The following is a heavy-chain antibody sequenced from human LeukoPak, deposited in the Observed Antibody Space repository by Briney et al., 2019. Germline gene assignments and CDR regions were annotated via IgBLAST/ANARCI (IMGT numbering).Heavy chain of an antibody. CDR1: GGSISSYY. J-gene: IGHJ6*03. V-gene: IGHV4-4*07. D-gene: IGHD6-6*01. Sequence: SEALSLTCTVSGGSISSYYWSWIRQPAGKRLEWIGRIYTSGSTNYNPSLKSRVTMSVDTSKNQFSLKLSSVTAADTAVYYCARVGQCRQLVPSKHLNYYYYYMDVWGKGTTVTVSS. CDR2: IYTSGST. CDR3: ARVGQCRQLVPSKHLNYYYYYMDV.